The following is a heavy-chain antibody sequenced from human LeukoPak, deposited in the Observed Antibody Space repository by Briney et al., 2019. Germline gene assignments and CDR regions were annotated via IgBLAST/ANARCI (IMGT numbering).Heavy chain of an antibody. Sequence: GGSLRLSCAASGFTFSSYSMNWVRQAPGKGLEWVSSISSSSSYIYYADSVKGRFTISRDNAKNSLYLQMNSLRAEDTAVYYCARDPGPGVNYNRFDPWGQGTLVTVSS. V-gene: IGHV3-21*01. D-gene: IGHD1-14*01. CDR3: ARDPGPGVNYNRFDP. J-gene: IGHJ5*02. CDR1: GFTFSSYS. CDR2: ISSSSSYI.